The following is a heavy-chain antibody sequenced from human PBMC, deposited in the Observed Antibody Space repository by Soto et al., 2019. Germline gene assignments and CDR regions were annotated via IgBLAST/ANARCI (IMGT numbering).Heavy chain of an antibody. J-gene: IGHJ5*02. CDR2: IYYSGST. D-gene: IGHD1-26*01. V-gene: IGHV4-61*01. CDR1: GGSVSSGIYY. CDR3: ARGLIVGATDNWFDP. Sequence: SENLSLTCTVSGGSVSSGIYYWSWIRQPPGKGLEWIGYIYYSGSTNYNPSLKSRVTISVDTSKNQFSLKLSSVTAADTAVYYCARGLIVGATDNWFDPWGQGTMVTVSS.